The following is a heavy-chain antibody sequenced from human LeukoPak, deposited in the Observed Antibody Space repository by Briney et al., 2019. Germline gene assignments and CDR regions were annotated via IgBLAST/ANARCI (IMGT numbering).Heavy chain of an antibody. CDR2: MNPNSGNT. Sequence: RASVKVSCKASGYTFTSYDINWVRQATGQGLEWMGWMNPNSGNTGYAQKFQGRVTMTRNTSISTAYMELSSLRSEDTAVYYCARATRGSYDFDYWGQGTLVTVSS. CDR1: GYTFTSYD. D-gene: IGHD1-26*01. CDR3: ARATRGSYDFDY. J-gene: IGHJ4*02. V-gene: IGHV1-8*01.